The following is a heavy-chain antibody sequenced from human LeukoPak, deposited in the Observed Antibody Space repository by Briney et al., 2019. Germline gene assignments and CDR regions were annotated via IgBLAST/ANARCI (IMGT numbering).Heavy chain of an antibody. CDR1: GGSFSGYY. J-gene: IGHJ5*02. CDR2: INHSGST. CDR3: ARHAAKGMVRGVIITMPNWFDP. D-gene: IGHD3-10*01. V-gene: IGHV4-34*01. Sequence: SETLSLTCAVYGGSFSGYYWSWIRQPPGKGLEWIGEINHSGSTNYNPSLKSRVTISVDTSKNQFSLKLSSVTAADTAVYYCARHAAKGMVRGVIITMPNWFDPWGQGTLVTVSS.